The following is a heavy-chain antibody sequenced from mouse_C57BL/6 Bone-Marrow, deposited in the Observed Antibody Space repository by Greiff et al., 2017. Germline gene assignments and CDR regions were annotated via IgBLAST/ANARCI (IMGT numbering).Heavy chain of an antibody. D-gene: IGHD2-4*01. CDR1: GYTFTSYW. CDR2: IYPGSGST. J-gene: IGHJ1*03. Sequence: QVQLQQSGAELVKPGASVKMSCKASGYTFTSYWITWVKQRPGQGLEWIGDIYPGSGSTNYNEKFKSKATLTVDTSSSTAYMQLSSLTSEDSAVYYCARGEIYYDSWYFEVWGTGTTVTVSS. V-gene: IGHV1-55*01. CDR3: ARGEIYYDSWYFEV.